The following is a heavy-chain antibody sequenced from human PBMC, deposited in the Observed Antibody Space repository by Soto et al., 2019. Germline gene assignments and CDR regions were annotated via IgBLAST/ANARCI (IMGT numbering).Heavy chain of an antibody. V-gene: IGHV4-59*01. CDR1: GGSISSYY. J-gene: IGHJ6*02. CDR2: IYYSGST. Sequence: SETLSLTCTVSGGSISSYYWSWIRQPPGKGLEWIGYIYYSGSTNYNPSLKSRVTISVDTSKNQFSLKLSSVTAADTAVYYCARDLNSKPTIFGVDQYYYYYGMDVWGQGTTVTVS. CDR3: ARDLNSKPTIFGVDQYYYYYGMDV. D-gene: IGHD3-3*01.